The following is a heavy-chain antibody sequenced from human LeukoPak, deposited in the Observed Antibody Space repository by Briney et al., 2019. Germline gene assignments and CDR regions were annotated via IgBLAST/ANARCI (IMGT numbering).Heavy chain of an antibody. CDR2: IYYSGST. CDR1: GGSLSSYY. Sequence: SETLSLTCTVSGGSLSSYYWSWIRQPPGKGLEWIGYIYYSGSTNYNPSLKSRVTISVDTSKNQFSLKLSSVTAADTAVYYCARHRREGYFDYWGQGTLVTVSS. CDR3: ARHRREGYFDY. J-gene: IGHJ4*02. V-gene: IGHV4-59*08.